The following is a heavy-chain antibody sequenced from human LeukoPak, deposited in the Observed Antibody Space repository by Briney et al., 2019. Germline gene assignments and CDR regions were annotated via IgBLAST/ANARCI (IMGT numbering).Heavy chain of an antibody. J-gene: IGHJ4*02. V-gene: IGHV3-23*01. D-gene: IGHD3-22*01. Sequence: QPGGSPRLSCAASGFTFSSYAMSWVRQAPGKGLEWVSAISGSGGSTYYADSVKGRFTISRDNSKNTLYLQMNSLRAEDTAVYYCGRNYYDSSGPRGGFDYWGQGTLVTVSS. CDR1: GFTFSSYA. CDR3: GRNYYDSSGPRGGFDY. CDR2: ISGSGGST.